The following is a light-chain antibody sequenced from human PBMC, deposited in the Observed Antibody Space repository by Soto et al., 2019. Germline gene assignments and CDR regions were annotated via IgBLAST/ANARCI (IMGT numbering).Light chain of an antibody. CDR2: GAS. CDR1: QSVSSSY. CDR3: EQYGSSGFT. J-gene: IGKJ3*01. V-gene: IGKV3-20*01. Sequence: EIVLTQSPGTLSLSPGERATLSCRASQSVSSSYLAWYHQKPGQAPRLLIYGASSRATGIPDRFSVSGSGTDFTLTISRLEPDGVAVYYCEQYGSSGFTFGTGPKVDIK.